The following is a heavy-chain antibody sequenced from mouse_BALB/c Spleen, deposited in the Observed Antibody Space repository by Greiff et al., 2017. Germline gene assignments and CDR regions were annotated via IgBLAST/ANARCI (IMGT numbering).Heavy chain of an antibody. V-gene: IGHV5-6*01. J-gene: IGHJ2*01. Sequence: EVHLVESGGDLVKPGGSLKLSCAASGFTFSSYGMSWVRQTPDKRLEWVATISSGGSYTYYPASVKGRFTISRDNAKNTLYLQMSSLKSEDTAMYYCARHETTVVATDSYFDYWGQGTTLTVSS. CDR3: ARHETTVVATDSYFDY. D-gene: IGHD1-1*01. CDR2: ISSGGSYT. CDR1: GFTFSSYG.